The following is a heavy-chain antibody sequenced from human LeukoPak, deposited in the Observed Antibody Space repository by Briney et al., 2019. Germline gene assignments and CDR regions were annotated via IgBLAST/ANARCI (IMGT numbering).Heavy chain of an antibody. Sequence: GGSLRLSCAASGFTFRNYSMDWVRQAPGKGLEWDSSISSGSGYNYYADSVKGLFNISKDNAKNSLYLQMNSLRAEDTAVYYCSRGGDVYNNWWVAYMDVWGTGTTVTVSS. J-gene: IGHJ6*03. CDR1: GFTFRNYS. CDR2: ISSGSGYN. V-gene: IGHV3-21*01. CDR3: SRGGDVYNNWWVAYMDV. D-gene: IGHD5-24*01.